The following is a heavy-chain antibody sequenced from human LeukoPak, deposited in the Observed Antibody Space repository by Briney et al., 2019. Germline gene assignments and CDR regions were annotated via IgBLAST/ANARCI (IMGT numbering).Heavy chain of an antibody. CDR2: KYDGSTA. V-gene: IGHV3-74*03. CDR1: GFTLKNYW. CDR3: AKSDWFDP. Sequence: GGSLRLSCETSGFTLKNYWMSWLRRAPGKGLEWVSRKYDGSTAMYAESVKGRFTISRDNARGTLYLQMNSLRVDDTAVYYCAKSDWFDPCGRGILVTVSS. J-gene: IGHJ5*02.